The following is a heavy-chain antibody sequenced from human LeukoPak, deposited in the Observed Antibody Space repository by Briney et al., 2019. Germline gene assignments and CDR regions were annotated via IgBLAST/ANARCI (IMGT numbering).Heavy chain of an antibody. J-gene: IGHJ4*02. D-gene: IGHD3-22*01. V-gene: IGHV4-61*09. Sequence: PSQTLSLTCTVSGGSISSGSYYWSWIRQPAGKGLEWIGHIYTSGSTNYNPSLKSRVTISVDTSKNQFSLKLSSVTAADTAVYHCARGPSPDYYDSSGYYYFDYWGQGTLVTVSS. CDR1: GGSISSGSYY. CDR3: ARGPSPDYYDSSGYYYFDY. CDR2: IYTSGST.